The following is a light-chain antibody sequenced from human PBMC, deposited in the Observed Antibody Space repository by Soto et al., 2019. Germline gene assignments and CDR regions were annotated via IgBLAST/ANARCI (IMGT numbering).Light chain of an antibody. CDR3: QDFDAPQWT. J-gene: IGKJ1*01. V-gene: IGKV3-20*01. Sequence: EIVLTQSPATLSLSPGERATLSCRASQTVRNNLAWYQQRPDQPPRLLIYGVSMRADGIPDRFSGSGSGSEFTLTINRLEPEDFAVYYCQDFDAPQWTFGQGTKV. CDR1: QTVRNN. CDR2: GVS.